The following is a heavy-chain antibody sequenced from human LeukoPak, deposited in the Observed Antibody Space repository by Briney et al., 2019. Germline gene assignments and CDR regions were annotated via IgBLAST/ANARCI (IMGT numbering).Heavy chain of an antibody. J-gene: IGHJ4*02. V-gene: IGHV4-59*12. D-gene: IGHD3-22*01. CDR1: GGSISSYY. Sequence: PSETLSLTCTVSGGSISSYYWSWIRQPPGKGLEWIGYIYYSGSANYNPSLKSRVTISVDTSKNQFSLKLSSVTAADTAVYYCARGRLTYYYDSSGYGDYWGQGTPVTVSS. CDR3: ARGRLTYYYDSSGYGDY. CDR2: IYYSGSA.